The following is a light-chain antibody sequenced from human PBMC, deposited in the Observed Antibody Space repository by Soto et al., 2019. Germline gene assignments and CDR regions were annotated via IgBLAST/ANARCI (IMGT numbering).Light chain of an antibody. CDR2: KAS. Sequence: DIQMTQSPSTLSASVGDRVTITCRASQSISSWLAWYQQKPGKAPKLPIYKASSLESGVPSRFSGSGSGTEFTLTISSLQPDDFATYYCQQYNSYWTFGQGTKVEIK. J-gene: IGKJ1*01. CDR3: QQYNSYWT. CDR1: QSISSW. V-gene: IGKV1-5*03.